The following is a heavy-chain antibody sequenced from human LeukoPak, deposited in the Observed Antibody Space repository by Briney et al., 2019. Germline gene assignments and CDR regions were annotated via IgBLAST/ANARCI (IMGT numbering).Heavy chain of an antibody. J-gene: IGHJ3*02. Sequence: PSETLSLTCTVSGASINSKYWSWIRQSAGKGLEWIGRIYASGTTNYSPSLKSRVTMSVDTSKNQFSLNLSSVTAADTAVYYCARYVGAQGSGWYSVAFDIWGQGTMVIVSS. CDR2: IYASGTT. V-gene: IGHV4-4*07. D-gene: IGHD6-19*01. CDR3: ARYVGAQGSGWYSVAFDI. CDR1: GASINSKY.